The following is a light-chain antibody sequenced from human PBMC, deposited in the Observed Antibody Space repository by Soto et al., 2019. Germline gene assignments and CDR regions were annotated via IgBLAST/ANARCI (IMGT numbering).Light chain of an antibody. CDR1: QTISTY. CDR3: QQYDSYSRT. J-gene: IGKJ2*01. V-gene: IGKV1-5*01. Sequence: DIQMTQSPSPLSASVGDRVTITCRASQTISTYLNWYQQKPGKAPKLLIYGASSLQSGVPSRFSGSGSGTDFTLTISSLQPDDFATYYCQQYDSYSRTFGQGTKVDIK. CDR2: GAS.